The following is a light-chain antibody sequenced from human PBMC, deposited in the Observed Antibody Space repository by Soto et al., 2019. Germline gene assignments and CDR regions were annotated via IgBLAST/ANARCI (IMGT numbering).Light chain of an antibody. CDR2: GAS. J-gene: IGKJ4*01. CDR1: QSVRNS. Sequence: ENVLTQSPATLSLSPGERATLPFRASQSVRNSLAWYQQQPGQAPRLLIYGASSRATGIADRFSGSGSGTDFTLTISRLEPEDFAVYYCQYYYESSPFGRGTKVDIK. V-gene: IGKV3-20*01. CDR3: QYYYESSP.